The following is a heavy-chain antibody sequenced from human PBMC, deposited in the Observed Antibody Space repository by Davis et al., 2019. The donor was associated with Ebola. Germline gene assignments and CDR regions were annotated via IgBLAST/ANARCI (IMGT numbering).Heavy chain of an antibody. D-gene: IGHD2-15*01. Sequence: ASVKVSCKVSGYTLTELSMHWVRQAPGKGLEWMGGFDPEDGETIYAQKFQGRVTMTEDTSTDTAYMELSSLRSEDTAVYYCATAYRAGVRVAATLYYYYYYGMDVWGQGTTVTVSS. CDR1: GYTLTELS. CDR3: ATAYRAGVRVAATLYYYYYYGMDV. CDR2: FDPEDGET. V-gene: IGHV1-24*01. J-gene: IGHJ6*02.